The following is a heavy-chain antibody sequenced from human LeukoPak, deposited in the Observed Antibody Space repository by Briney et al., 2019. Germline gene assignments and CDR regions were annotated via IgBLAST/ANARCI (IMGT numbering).Heavy chain of an antibody. D-gene: IGHD5/OR15-5a*01. V-gene: IGHV3-23*01. CDR3: AKDRPHPSVEPTNFDY. CDR1: GXTFSTYA. J-gene: IGHJ4*02. CDR2: ISGSGGST. Sequence: PGGSLRLSCTTSGXTFSTYAMSWVRQAPGKGLEWVSAISGSGGSTYYADSVKGRFTISRDNSRNTLYLQMNSLRAEDTAVYYCAKDRPHPSVEPTNFDYWGQGTLVTVSS.